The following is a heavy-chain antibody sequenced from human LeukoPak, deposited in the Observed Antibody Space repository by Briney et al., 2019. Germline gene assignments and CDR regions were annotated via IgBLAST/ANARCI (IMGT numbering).Heavy chain of an antibody. Sequence: PGGSLRLSCSASGFTFNSYEVNWVRQAPGKGLEWVSYISSSGGTIYYADSVKGRFTISRDNAKNSLYIQMNSLRAEDTGVYYCARDLSYCTITCCSLYYYGMDVWGRGTTVTVSS. V-gene: IGHV3-48*03. CDR2: ISSSGGTI. CDR3: ARDLSYCTITCCSLYYYGMDV. D-gene: IGHD2-2*01. CDR1: GFTFNSYE. J-gene: IGHJ6*02.